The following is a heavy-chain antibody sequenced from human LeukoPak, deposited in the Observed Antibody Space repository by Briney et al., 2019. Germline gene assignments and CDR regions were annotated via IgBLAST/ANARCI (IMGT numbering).Heavy chain of an antibody. V-gene: IGHV3-21*01. CDR1: GFAFSSYI. CDR2: ISSSSSYI. D-gene: IGHD4-17*01. Sequence: KPGGSLRLSCAASGFAFSSYIMNWVRQAPGKGLEWVSSISSSSSYIYYADSVKGRFSISRDNAKNSLFLHMNILRAEDTALYYCAREGPYGDYDYWGQGTLVTVSS. CDR3: AREGPYGDYDY. J-gene: IGHJ4*02.